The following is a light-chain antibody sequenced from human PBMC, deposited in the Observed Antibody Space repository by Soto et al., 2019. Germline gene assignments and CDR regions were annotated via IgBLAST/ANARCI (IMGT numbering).Light chain of an antibody. V-gene: IGKV3-15*01. CDR1: QSVSYN. J-gene: IGKJ4*01. CDR3: QQYKKWPPLT. CDR2: GAF. Sequence: EIVLTQSPATLSVSPGETATLSCRASQSVSYNLAWYQQKPGQGPTLLIYGAFTRATGIPARFSGSRSGTEFTLTISSLQSEDFAVYYCQQYKKWPPLTFGGGTKVEIK.